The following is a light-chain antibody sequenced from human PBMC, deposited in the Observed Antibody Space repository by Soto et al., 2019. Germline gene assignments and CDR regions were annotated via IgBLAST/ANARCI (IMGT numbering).Light chain of an antibody. CDR2: AAS. Sequence: DIQMTQSPSSLSASVGDRVTITCRASQSISSYLNWYQQKPGKAPKLLIYAASSLQSGVPSRCSGSGSGTDFTLTISSLQPEDFATYYWQQSYSTPLTFGPGTKVDI. J-gene: IGKJ3*01. CDR1: QSISSY. CDR3: QQSYSTPLT. V-gene: IGKV1-39*01.